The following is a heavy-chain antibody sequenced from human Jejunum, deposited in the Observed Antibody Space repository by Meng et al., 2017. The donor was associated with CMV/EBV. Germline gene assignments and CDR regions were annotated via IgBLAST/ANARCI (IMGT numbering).Heavy chain of an antibody. Sequence: EVQLVESGGGLVQPGGSLRLSCAASGFTFTSYWMHWVRQAPGKGLLWVSRINSDGSSIDYADSVKGRFTISRDNVKSTVYLQMNSLRAEDTAAYYCAKGGGYRYEDFDYWGQGTLVTVSS. J-gene: IGHJ4*02. CDR2: INSDGSSI. D-gene: IGHD5-18*01. CDR1: GFTFTSYW. V-gene: IGHV3-74*01. CDR3: AKGGGYRYEDFDY.